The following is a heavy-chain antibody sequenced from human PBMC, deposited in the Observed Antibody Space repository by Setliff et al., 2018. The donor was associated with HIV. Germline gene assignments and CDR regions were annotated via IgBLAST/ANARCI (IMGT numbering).Heavy chain of an antibody. CDR2: VYYTGST. CDR1: GGFMGTYS. CDR3: ARGRVTLNGVAAGHHYMDV. D-gene: IGHD3-3*01. Sequence: SETLSLTCTVSGGFMGTYSWSWIRQSPGKGLERIGSVYYTGSTNYNPSLESRVTMSVDTSKNQFSLRLMSLTAADTAIYYCARGRVTLNGVAAGHHYMDVWGKGNTVTVSS. V-gene: IGHV4-59*13. J-gene: IGHJ6*03.